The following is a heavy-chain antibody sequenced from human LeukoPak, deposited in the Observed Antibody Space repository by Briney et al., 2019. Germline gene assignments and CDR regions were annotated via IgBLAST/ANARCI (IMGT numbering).Heavy chain of an antibody. CDR3: ARGIYYYYMDV. V-gene: IGHV3-74*01. Sequence: PGGSLRLSCAASGIIFSNYWMHWVRQAPGKGLVWVSRINRDGSSTSYADSVKGRFTISRDNAKNTLYLQMNSLRAEDTAVYYCARGIYYYYMDVWGKGTTVTVSS. CDR2: INRDGSST. J-gene: IGHJ6*03. CDR1: GIIFSNYW.